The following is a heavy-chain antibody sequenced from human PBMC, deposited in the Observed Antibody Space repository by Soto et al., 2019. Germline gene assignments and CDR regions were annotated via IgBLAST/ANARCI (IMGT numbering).Heavy chain of an antibody. CDR2: ISAYNGNT. V-gene: IGHV1-18*01. CDR1: GYTFTSYG. CDR3: ATHSGYSGYEDYFAY. Sequence: ASVKVSCKASGYTFTSYGISWVRQAPGQGLEWMGWISAYNGNTNYAQKLQGRVTMTTDTSTSTAYMELRSLRSDDTAVYYCATHSGYSGYEDYFAYWGQGTLVTVSS. J-gene: IGHJ4*02. D-gene: IGHD5-12*01.